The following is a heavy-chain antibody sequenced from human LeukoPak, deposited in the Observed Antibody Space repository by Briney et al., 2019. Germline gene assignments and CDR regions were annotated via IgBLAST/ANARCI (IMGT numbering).Heavy chain of an antibody. Sequence: SGPTLVKPTQTLTLTCTFSGFSLTTSGVGVGWIRQPPGKALEWLALIYWDDDKRYSPSLKSRLTITKDTSKNQVVLTMTNMDPVDTATYYCAHRVVTGSGWPFDYWGQGTLVTVSS. D-gene: IGHD6-19*01. V-gene: IGHV2-5*02. CDR1: GFSLTTSGVG. CDR2: IYWDDDK. CDR3: AHRVVTGSGWPFDY. J-gene: IGHJ4*02.